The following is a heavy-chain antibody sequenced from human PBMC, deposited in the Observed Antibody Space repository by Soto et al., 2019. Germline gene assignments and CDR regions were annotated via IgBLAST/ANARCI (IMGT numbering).Heavy chain of an antibody. CDR2: ISTDNGNT. D-gene: IGHD2-21*01. CDR1: GYSFTSYG. V-gene: IGHV1-18*01. J-gene: IGHJ6*01. CDR3: ARDVPDTSLFFYYYGMDV. Sequence: QVHLVQSGAEVRKPGASVKVSCKASGYSFTSYGISWVRQAPGQGLEWMGWISTDNGNTSYAHNLQGRVSMTIDPSTSTAYMELWSLGSDDTAVYYCARDVPDTSLFFYYYGMDVW.